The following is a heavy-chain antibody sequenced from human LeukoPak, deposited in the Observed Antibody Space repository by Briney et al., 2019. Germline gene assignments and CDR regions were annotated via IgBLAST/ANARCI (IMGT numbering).Heavy chain of an antibody. J-gene: IGHJ4*02. CDR2: ISSTSNYI. CDR1: GFTFSSYS. V-gene: IGHV3-21*01. CDR3: AKVRESYYESSGSVC. Sequence: PGGSLRLSCGASGFTFSSYSMNWVRQAPGMGLEWVSSISSTSNYIYYADSVKGRFTISRDNAKSSLYLQMNSLRADDTAVYYCAKVRESYYESSGSVCWGQGTLVTVSS. D-gene: IGHD3-22*01.